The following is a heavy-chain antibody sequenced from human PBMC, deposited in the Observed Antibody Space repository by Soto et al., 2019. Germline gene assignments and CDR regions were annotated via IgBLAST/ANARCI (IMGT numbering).Heavy chain of an antibody. V-gene: IGHV3-21*01. CDR3: ARDLPYSSSPFDY. D-gene: IGHD6-13*01. J-gene: IGHJ4*02. CDR2: ISSSSSYI. Sequence: EVQLVESGGGLVKPGGSLRLSCAASGFTFSSYSMNWVRQAPGKGLEWVSSISSSSSYIYYADSVKGRFTISIDNAKNSLYLQMNRLRAGDTAVYYWARDLPYSSSPFDYWGQGTLVTVSS. CDR1: GFTFSSYS.